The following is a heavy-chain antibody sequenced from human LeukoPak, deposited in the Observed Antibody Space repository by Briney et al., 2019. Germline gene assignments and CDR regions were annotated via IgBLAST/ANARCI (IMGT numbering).Heavy chain of an antibody. Sequence: SETLSLTCTVSGGSISSSSDYWGWIRQAPGKGLEWIGSIYYHENTYYNSSLKSRVTISVDTSKNQFSLKLNSVTAADTAVYYCAGNYYGSGSYYSEDRYWGQGTLVTVSS. CDR3: AGNYYGSGSYYSEDRY. CDR1: GGSISSSSDY. J-gene: IGHJ4*02. CDR2: IYYHENT. D-gene: IGHD3-10*01. V-gene: IGHV4-39*01.